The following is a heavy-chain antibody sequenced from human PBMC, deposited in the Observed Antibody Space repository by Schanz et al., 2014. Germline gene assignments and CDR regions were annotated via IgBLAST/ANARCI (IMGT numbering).Heavy chain of an antibody. CDR3: ARGGYSSGWYDRDIAHFDY. CDR1: GYTFTDYP. CDR2: INTASGNT. Sequence: QVQLVQSGAEVKKPGASVKVSCKTSGYTFTDYPINWVRQAPGRRLEWMGWINTASGNTRYSEAFQGRVTMTRDTSATTAYMELSSLRSDDTALYYCARGGYSSGWYDRDIAHFDYWGQGTLVTVSS. J-gene: IGHJ4*02. D-gene: IGHD6-19*01. V-gene: IGHV1-3*04.